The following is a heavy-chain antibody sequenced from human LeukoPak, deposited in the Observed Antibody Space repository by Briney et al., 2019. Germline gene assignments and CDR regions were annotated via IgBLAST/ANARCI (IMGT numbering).Heavy chain of an antibody. J-gene: IGHJ4*02. Sequence: SVEVSCKASGGTFSSYAISWVRQAPGQGLEWMGGIIPIFGAANYAQKFQGRVTITADESTSTAYMELSSLRSEDTAVYYCSAAAGSGYWGQGTLVTVSS. CDR3: SAAAGSGY. D-gene: IGHD6-13*01. CDR1: GGTFSSYA. V-gene: IGHV1-69*13. CDR2: IIPIFGAA.